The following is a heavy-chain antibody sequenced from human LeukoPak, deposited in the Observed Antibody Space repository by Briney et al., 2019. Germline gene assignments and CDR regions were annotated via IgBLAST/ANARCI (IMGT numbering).Heavy chain of an antibody. CDR3: ARVINVLRYFDWPCDY. D-gene: IGHD3-9*01. V-gene: IGHV3-21*01. Sequence: PGGSLRLSCAASGFTFSSYSMNWVRQAPGKGLEWVLSISSSSSYIYYADSVKGRFTISRDNAKNSLYLQMNSLRAEDTAVYYCARVINVLRYFDWPCDYWGQGTLVTVSS. CDR1: GFTFSSYS. CDR2: ISSSSSYI. J-gene: IGHJ4*02.